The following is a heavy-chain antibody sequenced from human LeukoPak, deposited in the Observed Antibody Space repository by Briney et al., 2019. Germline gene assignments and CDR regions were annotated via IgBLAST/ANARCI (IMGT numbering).Heavy chain of an antibody. CDR1: GFTFSSDN. CDR2: ISSSGSYI. D-gene: IGHD3-10*01. Sequence: PGGSLRLSCAASGFTFSSDNMNWVRQAPGKGLEWVSSISSSGSYIYYADSVKGRFTISRDNAKNSLYLQMNSLRAEDTAVYYCATGGGPGWFGELFRGYFFDYWGQGTLVTVSS. CDR3: ATGGGPGWFGELFRGYFFDY. V-gene: IGHV3-21*01. J-gene: IGHJ4*02.